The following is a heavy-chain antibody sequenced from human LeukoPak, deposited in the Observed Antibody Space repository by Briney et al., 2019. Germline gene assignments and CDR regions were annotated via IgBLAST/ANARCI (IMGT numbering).Heavy chain of an antibody. CDR1: GFTFGDYA. CDR2: IRSKAYGGTT. CDR3: TRVNHDARVDFLEWLSSGSYYYYYMDV. Sequence: GGSLRLSCTASGFTFGDYAMSWVRQAPGKGLEWVGFIRSKAYGGTTEYAASVKGRFTISRDDSKSIAYLQMNSLKTEDTAVYYCTRVNHDARVDFLEWLSSGSYYYYYMDVWGKGTTVTVSS. V-gene: IGHV3-49*04. J-gene: IGHJ6*03. D-gene: IGHD3-3*01.